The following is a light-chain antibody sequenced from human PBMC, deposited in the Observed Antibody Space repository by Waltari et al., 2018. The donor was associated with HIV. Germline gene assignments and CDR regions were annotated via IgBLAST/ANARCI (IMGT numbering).Light chain of an antibody. CDR2: DNN. Sequence: TQPPSVSAAPGPKVTISCSGSSSYIRTNYVSWYQQLPGTAPKLLIYDNNKRPSGIPDPFSGSKSGTSATLCITGHQTGDEADYYCGTWDSSLSAVVFGGGTKLTVL. J-gene: IGLJ2*01. CDR3: GTWDSSLSAVV. CDR1: SSYIRTNY. V-gene: IGLV1-51*01.